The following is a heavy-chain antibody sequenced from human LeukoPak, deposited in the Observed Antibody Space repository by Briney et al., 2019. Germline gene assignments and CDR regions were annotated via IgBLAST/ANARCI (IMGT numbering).Heavy chain of an antibody. V-gene: IGHV3-21*01. J-gene: IGHJ4*02. CDR1: GFTFSSYS. CDR2: ISSSSYI. D-gene: IGHD5-24*01. CDR3: ARFRDGYNSPFDY. Sequence: GGSLRPSCAASGFTFSSYSMNWVRQAPGKGLEWVSSISSSSYIYYPDSVQGRFTISRDDAKNSLYLQMNSLRAEDTAVYYCARFRDGYNSPFDYWGQGILVTVSS.